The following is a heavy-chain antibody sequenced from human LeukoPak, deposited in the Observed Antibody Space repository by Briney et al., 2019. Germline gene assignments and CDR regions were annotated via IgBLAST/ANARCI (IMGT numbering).Heavy chain of an antibody. CDR1: GFTFSIYG. Sequence: LPGGSLRLSCAAAGFTFSIYGMHWVRQAPGKGLEWVAVIWYDGSKKFYEDSVKGRFTISRDNSKNTLYLKMNSLRAEDTAVYYCARDSVTTVTKGPVYWGQGTLVTVSS. V-gene: IGHV3-33*01. D-gene: IGHD4-11*01. J-gene: IGHJ4*02. CDR2: IWYDGSKK. CDR3: ARDSVTTVTKGPVY.